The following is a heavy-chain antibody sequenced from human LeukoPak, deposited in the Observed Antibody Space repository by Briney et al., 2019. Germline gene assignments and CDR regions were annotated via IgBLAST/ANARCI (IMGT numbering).Heavy chain of an antibody. J-gene: IGHJ4*02. V-gene: IGHV3-73*01. CDR3: ARTAGYSSSWDLSDY. Sequence: GGSLRLSCAASGFTFSGSAMHWVRQASGKGLEWVGRVRSKANSYATAYAASVKGRFTISRDNSKNTLYLQMNSLRAEDTAVYYCARTAGYSSSWDLSDYWGQGTLVTVSS. CDR2: VRSKANSYAT. D-gene: IGHD6-13*01. CDR1: GFTFSGSA.